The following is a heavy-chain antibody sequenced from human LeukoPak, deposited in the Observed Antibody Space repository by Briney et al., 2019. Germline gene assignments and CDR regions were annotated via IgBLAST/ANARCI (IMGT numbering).Heavy chain of an antibody. CDR2: INSDGGST. CDR3: ASMNGHAFDI. D-gene: IGHD2-8*01. Sequence: GGSLRLSCAASGFTLSSYWMHWVRQAPGKGLVWVPGINSDGGSTRYADSVKGRFIITRDNAKNMLYLQMNSLRAEDTAVYYCASMNGHAFDIWGQGTRVTVSS. CDR1: GFTLSSYW. V-gene: IGHV3-74*01. J-gene: IGHJ3*02.